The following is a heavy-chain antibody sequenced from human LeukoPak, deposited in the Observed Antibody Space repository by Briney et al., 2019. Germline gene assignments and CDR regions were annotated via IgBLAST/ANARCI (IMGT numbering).Heavy chain of an antibody. CDR3: ARGGKWLRFYDY. V-gene: IGHV1-8*01. CDR2: MNPNSGNT. Sequence: ASVKLSCNAAGYTFTSYDINWWRQATGQGLEWMGWMNPNSGNTGYAQKFQGRVTMTRNTSINTAYMELSSLRSEDTAVYYCARGGKWLRFYDYWGQGTLVTVSS. D-gene: IGHD5-12*01. CDR1: GYTFTSYD. J-gene: IGHJ4*02.